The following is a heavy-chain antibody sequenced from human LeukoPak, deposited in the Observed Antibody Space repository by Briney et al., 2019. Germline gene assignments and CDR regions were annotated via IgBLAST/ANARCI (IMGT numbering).Heavy chain of an antibody. Sequence: PGGSLRLSCAASGFTFSSYAMSWVRQAPGKGLERVSAISGSGGSTYYADSVKGRFTISRDNSKNTLYLQMNSLRAEDTAVYYCAKPNYRFGEYGNFDYWGQGTLVTVSS. D-gene: IGHD3-10*01. CDR2: ISGSGGST. CDR3: AKPNYRFGEYGNFDY. J-gene: IGHJ4*02. V-gene: IGHV3-23*01. CDR1: GFTFSSYA.